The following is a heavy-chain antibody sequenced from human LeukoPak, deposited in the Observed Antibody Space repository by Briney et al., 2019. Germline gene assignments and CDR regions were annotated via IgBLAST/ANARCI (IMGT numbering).Heavy chain of an antibody. CDR1: GFTFSSYA. D-gene: IGHD6-6*01. V-gene: IGHV3-23*01. CDR2: ISGSGGST. CDR3: AKDRRISSSPGSFDY. Sequence: GGSLRLPCAASGFTFSSYAMSWVRQAPGKGLEWVSAISGSGGSTYYADSVKGRFTISRDNSKNTLYLQMNSLRAEDTAVYYCAKDRRISSSPGSFDYWGQGTLVTVSS. J-gene: IGHJ4*02.